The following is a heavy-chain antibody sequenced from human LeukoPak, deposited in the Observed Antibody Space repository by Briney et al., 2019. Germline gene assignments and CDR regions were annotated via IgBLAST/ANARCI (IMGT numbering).Heavy chain of an antibody. D-gene: IGHD3-3*01. V-gene: IGHV3-23*01. Sequence: GGSLRLSCAASGFTFSSYGMSWVRQAPGKGLEWVSGISGSGSGTYYADSVKGRFTISRDNSKNTLYLQVNSLRAEDTAVYYCAKDVYDFWSGYYNSYDYWGQGTLVTVSS. CDR1: GFTFSSYG. CDR2: ISGSGSGT. J-gene: IGHJ4*02. CDR3: AKDVYDFWSGYYNSYDY.